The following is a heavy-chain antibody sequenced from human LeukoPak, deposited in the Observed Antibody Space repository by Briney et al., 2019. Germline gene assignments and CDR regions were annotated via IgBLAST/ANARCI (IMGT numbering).Heavy chain of an antibody. V-gene: IGHV3-11*01. D-gene: IGHD2-2*01. J-gene: IGHJ4*02. CDR2: ISSSGSTI. CDR3: ARDLGYCSNTNCYEPFDY. Sequence: GGSLRLSCAASGFTFSDYYMSWIRQAPGKGPEWVSYISSSGSTIYYADSVKGRFTISRDNAKNSLYLQMNSLRAEDTAVYYCARDLGYCSNTNCYEPFDYWGQGTLVTVSS. CDR1: GFTFSDYY.